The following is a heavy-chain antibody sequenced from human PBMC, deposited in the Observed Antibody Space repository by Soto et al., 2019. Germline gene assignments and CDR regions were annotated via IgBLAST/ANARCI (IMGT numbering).Heavy chain of an antibody. D-gene: IGHD1-7*01. CDR3: AREAGTIGNYYYGMDV. CDR2: INPNSGGT. J-gene: IGHJ6*02. Sequence: QVPLVQSGAEVKKPGASVRVSCKASGYSFTGYYVHWVRLAPGQGLEWMGWINPNSGGTNHAQKFQGWVTMTRDTSISTAYMELTRLTSNDTAVYFCAREAGTIGNYYYGMDVWGQGTTVTVS. V-gene: IGHV1-2*04. CDR1: GYSFTGYY.